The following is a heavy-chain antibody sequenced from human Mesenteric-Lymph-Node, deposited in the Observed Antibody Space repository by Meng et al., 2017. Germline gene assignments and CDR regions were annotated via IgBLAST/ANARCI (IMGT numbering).Heavy chain of an antibody. CDR1: GFTFSRYG. CDR2: ISYAGSNK. V-gene: IGHV3-30*03. CDR3: ARRGDGSGYYLDS. D-gene: IGHD3-22*01. J-gene: IGHJ4*02. Sequence: QVQLVESGGGVVPPGRSLRLSCTASGFTFSRYGMHWVRQAPGKGLEWVAVISYAGSNKYYADSVKGRFTISKDNSKSTLYLQMNSLRTEDTAVYYCARRGDGSGYYLDSWGQGTLVTVSS.